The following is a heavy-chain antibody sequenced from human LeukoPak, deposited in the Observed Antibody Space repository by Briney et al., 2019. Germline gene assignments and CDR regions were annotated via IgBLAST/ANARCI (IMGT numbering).Heavy chain of an antibody. CDR3: ARDQITMVRGVIIKDYYYYYMDV. J-gene: IGHJ6*03. D-gene: IGHD3-10*01. V-gene: IGHV3-7*01. CDR1: GFTFSNYW. Sequence: GGSLRLSCAASGFTFSNYWMSWVRQAPGKGLEWVANIKQDGSEKYYVDSVKGRFTISRDNAKNSLYLQMNSLRAEDTAVYYCARDQITMVRGVIIKDYYYYYMDVWGKGTTVTVSS. CDR2: IKQDGSEK.